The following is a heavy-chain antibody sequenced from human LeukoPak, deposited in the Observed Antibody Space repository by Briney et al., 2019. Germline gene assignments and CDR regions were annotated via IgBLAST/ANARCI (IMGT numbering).Heavy chain of an antibody. CDR3: ARHGPDTAMVDY. D-gene: IGHD5-18*01. Sequence: PWETLSLTCTVSGDSISTNYWSWIRQPPGKGLEWIGFIYSSGSTNYNPSLKSRVTISVDTSKNQFSLNLRSVTAADTAVYYCARHGPDTAMVDYWGQGTLVTVSS. CDR1: GDSISTNY. J-gene: IGHJ4*02. V-gene: IGHV4-59*08. CDR2: IYSSGST.